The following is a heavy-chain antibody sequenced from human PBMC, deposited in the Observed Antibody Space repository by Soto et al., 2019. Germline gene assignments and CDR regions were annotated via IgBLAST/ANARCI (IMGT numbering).Heavy chain of an antibody. CDR2: IYHSGST. Sequence: SETLSLTCAVYGGSFSGYYWSWIRQPPGKGLEWIGEIYHSGSTYYNPSLKSRVSISVDTSKNQFSLKLSSVTAADTAVYYCARDVVADYWGQGTLVTVSS. CDR1: GGSFSGYY. V-gene: IGHV4-34*01. D-gene: IGHD2-15*01. CDR3: ARDVVADY. J-gene: IGHJ4*02.